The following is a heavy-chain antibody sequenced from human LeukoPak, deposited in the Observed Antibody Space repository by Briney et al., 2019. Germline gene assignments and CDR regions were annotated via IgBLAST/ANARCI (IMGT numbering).Heavy chain of an antibody. J-gene: IGHJ5*02. CDR1: GGSISTYY. V-gene: IGHV4-59*08. CDR2: ISNGNT. D-gene: IGHD5-18*01. CDR3: ARAKAHSYGRYFDP. Sequence: PSETLSLTCSVAGGSISTYYWNWIRQTPGKGLEWIGHISNGNTDYNPSLRSRVTISVDTPKNQFSLRLTSVTAADTGVYSCARAKAHSYGRYFDPWGQGALVIVSS.